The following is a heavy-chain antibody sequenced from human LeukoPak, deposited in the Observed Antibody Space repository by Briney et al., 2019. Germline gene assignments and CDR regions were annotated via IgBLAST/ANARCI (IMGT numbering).Heavy chain of an antibody. Sequence: SETLSLTCAVYGGSFSGYYWSWIRQPPGKGLEWIGEINHNGSTNYNPSLKSRVSISVDTSKNQFSLTLSSMTAADTAVYYCARGRVIWDYWGQGTLVTVSS. V-gene: IGHV4-34*01. D-gene: IGHD3-16*01. CDR2: INHNGST. CDR1: GGSFSGYY. CDR3: ARGRVIWDY. J-gene: IGHJ4*02.